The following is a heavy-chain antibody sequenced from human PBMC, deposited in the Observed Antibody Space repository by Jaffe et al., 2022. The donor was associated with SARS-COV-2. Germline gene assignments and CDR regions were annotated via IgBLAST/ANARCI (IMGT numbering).Heavy chain of an antibody. CDR3: ARGISGSYDFPNGLGV. D-gene: IGHD3-10*01. J-gene: IGHJ6*02. V-gene: IGHV3-7*03. CDR1: GFVSGSYW. Sequence: EVQLVESGGGLVQPGGSLRLSCVASGFVSGSYWMTWVRQAQGKGLECVANIKQDGSGTYYVDSVKGRFTISRDNAKNSLFLQMDSLRVEDTAVYYCARGISGSYDFPNGLGVWGQGTTVTVSS. CDR2: IKQDGSGT.